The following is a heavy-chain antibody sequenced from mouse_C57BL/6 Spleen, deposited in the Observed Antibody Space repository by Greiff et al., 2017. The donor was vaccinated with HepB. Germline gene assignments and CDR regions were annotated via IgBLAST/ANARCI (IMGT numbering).Heavy chain of an antibody. Sequence: QVQLQQPGAELVMPGASVKLSCKASGYTFTSYWMHWVKQRPGQGLEWIGEIDPSDSYTNYNQKFKGKSTLTVDKSSSTAYMQLSSLTSEDSAVYYCARNGYSRPWFAYWGQGTLVTVSA. CDR2: IDPSDSYT. CDR1: GYTFTSYW. V-gene: IGHV1-69*01. CDR3: ARNGYSRPWFAY. D-gene: IGHD2-3*01. J-gene: IGHJ3*01.